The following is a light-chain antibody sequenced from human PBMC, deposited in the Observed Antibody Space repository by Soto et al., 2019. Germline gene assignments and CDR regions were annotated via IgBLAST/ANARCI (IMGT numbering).Light chain of an antibody. Sequence: QSALTQPASVSGSPGQSITISCTGTSSDVGGYNYVSWYQHHPGKAPKLIIYEVSNRPSGVSNRFSGSKSGNTASLTISGLQADDEADYYCNSYTSKSTGVFGTGTKLTVL. J-gene: IGLJ1*01. CDR1: SSDVGGYNY. CDR3: NSYTSKSTGV. V-gene: IGLV2-14*01. CDR2: EVS.